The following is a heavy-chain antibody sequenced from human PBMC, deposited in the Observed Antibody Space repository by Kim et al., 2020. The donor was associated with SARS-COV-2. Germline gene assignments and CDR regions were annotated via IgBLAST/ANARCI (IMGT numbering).Heavy chain of an antibody. D-gene: IGHD3-16*01. J-gene: IGHJ6*02. Sequence: TSYTPSLKSRVTISVDTSKNQFSLKLGSVTAADTAVYYCASGVGYGMDVWGQGTTVTVSS. CDR3: ASGVGYGMDV. V-gene: IGHV4-31*02. CDR2: T.